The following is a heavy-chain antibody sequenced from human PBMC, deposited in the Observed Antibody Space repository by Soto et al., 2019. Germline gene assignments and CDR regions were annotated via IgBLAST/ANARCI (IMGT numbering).Heavy chain of an antibody. CDR2: INHSGSS. CDR3: ARMAGPWYFDL. V-gene: IGHV4-34*01. CDR1: VGSFSGFY. Sequence: SEPLSLTCAVHVGSFSGFYWTWIRQPPGKGLEWIGEINHSGSSNYNPPLKSRVTMSLDASRNQFSLSLNSVTAADTAVYYCARMAGPWYFDLWGRGTLVTVSS. J-gene: IGHJ2*01.